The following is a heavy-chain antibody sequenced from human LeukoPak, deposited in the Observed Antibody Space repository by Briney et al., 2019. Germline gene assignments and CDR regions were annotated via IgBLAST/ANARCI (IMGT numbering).Heavy chain of an antibody. CDR1: GGSISTYY. J-gene: IGHJ4*02. CDR2: IYHSGST. Sequence: PSETLSLTCTVSGGSISTYYWSWIRQPPGKGLEWIGYIYHSGSTKYYPSLKSRVTISVDTSKNQFSLKLSSVTAADTAVYYCARDGYSGNDGLWGQGTLVTVSS. D-gene: IGHD5-12*01. CDR3: ARDGYSGNDGL. V-gene: IGHV4-59*01.